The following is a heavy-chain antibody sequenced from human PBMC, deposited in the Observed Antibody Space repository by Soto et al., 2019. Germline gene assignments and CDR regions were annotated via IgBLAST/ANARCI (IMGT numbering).Heavy chain of an antibody. CDR3: AKGATHPNYYDFWSGITPSDY. V-gene: IGHV3-23*01. CDR2: ISGSGGST. D-gene: IGHD3-3*01. Sequence: PGGSLRLSCAASGFTFSSYAMSWVRQAPGKGLEWVSAISGSGGSTYYADSLKGRFTISRDNSKNTLYLQMNSLRAEDTAVYYCAKGATHPNYYDFWSGITPSDYWGQGTLVTVSS. J-gene: IGHJ4*02. CDR1: GFTFSSYA.